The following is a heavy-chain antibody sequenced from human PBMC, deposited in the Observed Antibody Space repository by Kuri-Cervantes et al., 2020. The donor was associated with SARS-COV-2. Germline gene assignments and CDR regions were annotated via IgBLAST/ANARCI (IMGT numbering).Heavy chain of an antibody. J-gene: IGHJ6*02. CDR3: ARESTGFITIFGVVTRYGMDV. V-gene: IGHV4-30-4*01. CDR2: IYYSGST. D-gene: IGHD3-3*01. Sequence: SETLSLTCTVSGGSISSGDYYWSWIRQPPGKGLEWIGYIYYSGSTYYNPPLKSRVTISVDTSKNQFSLKLSSVTAADTAVYYCARESTGFITIFGVVTRYGMDVWGQGTTVTVSS. CDR1: GGSISSGDYY.